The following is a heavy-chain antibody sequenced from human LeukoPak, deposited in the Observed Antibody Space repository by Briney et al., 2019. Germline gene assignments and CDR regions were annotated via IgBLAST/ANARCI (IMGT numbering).Heavy chain of an antibody. Sequence: PGGSLRLSCAASGFTFSSYSLNWVRQAPGKGLEWVSFISTSSSYIYYADSVKGRFTISRDNARNSLYLQMNSLRAEDTAVYYCARQDWLGDRYYFDSRGQGTLVTVSS. CDR2: ISTSSSYI. D-gene: IGHD3-9*01. J-gene: IGHJ4*02. V-gene: IGHV3-21*01. CDR3: ARQDWLGDRYYFDS. CDR1: GFTFSSYS.